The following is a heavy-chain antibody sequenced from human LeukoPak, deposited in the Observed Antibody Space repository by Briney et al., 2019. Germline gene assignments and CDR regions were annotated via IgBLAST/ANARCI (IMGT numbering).Heavy chain of an antibody. CDR2: ISSNGGST. CDR1: GFTFSSYA. J-gene: IGHJ4*02. CDR3: VKGHYYGSGTPTFDY. V-gene: IGHV3-64D*06. Sequence: GGSLRLSCSASGFTFSSYAMHWVRQAPGKGLEYVSAISSNGGSTYCADSVKGRFTISRDNSKNTLYLQMSSLRAEDTAVYYCVKGHYYGSGTPTFDYWGQGTLVTVSS. D-gene: IGHD3-10*01.